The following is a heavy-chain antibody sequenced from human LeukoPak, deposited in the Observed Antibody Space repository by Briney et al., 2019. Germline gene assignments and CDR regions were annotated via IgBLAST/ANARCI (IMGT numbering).Heavy chain of an antibody. CDR3: ASYDILTGYHSPFDY. Sequence: GGSLRLSCAVSGITLSNYGMSWVRQAPGKGLEWVAGISDSGGRTNYADSVKGRFTISRDNSQNTLYLQMNSLRVEDTGVYYCASYDILTGYHSPFDYWGQGSLVTVSS. V-gene: IGHV3-23*01. CDR1: GITLSNYG. D-gene: IGHD3-9*01. J-gene: IGHJ4*02. CDR2: ISDSGGRT.